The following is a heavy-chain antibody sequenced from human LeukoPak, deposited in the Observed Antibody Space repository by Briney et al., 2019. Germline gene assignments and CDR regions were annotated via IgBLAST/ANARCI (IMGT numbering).Heavy chain of an antibody. D-gene: IGHD4-17*01. Sequence: PGGSLRLSCAASGFTFSSYAMHWVRQAPGKGLEWVAVISYDGSNKYYADSVKGRFTISRDNSKNTLYLQMNSLRAEDTAVYYCARAQTELYGDYDDGIMSPYYYYYYGMDVWGQGATVTVSS. V-gene: IGHV3-30-3*01. CDR2: ISYDGSNK. CDR3: ARAQTELYGDYDDGIMSPYYYYYYGMDV. J-gene: IGHJ6*02. CDR1: GFTFSSYA.